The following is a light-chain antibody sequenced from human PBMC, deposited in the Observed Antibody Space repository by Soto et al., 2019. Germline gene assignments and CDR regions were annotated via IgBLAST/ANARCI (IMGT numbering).Light chain of an antibody. V-gene: IGKV1-8*01. CDR3: QQYFSYSLT. J-gene: IGKJ4*01. CDR1: QGISSH. CDR2: TAS. Sequence: AIRMTQSPSSFSASTGDRVTITCRASQGISSHLAWYQEKPGKAPRLLIYTASYLESGVPSRFSGSGSGTDFTLTISSLQSEDFAVYYCQQYFSYSLTFGGGTKVEIK.